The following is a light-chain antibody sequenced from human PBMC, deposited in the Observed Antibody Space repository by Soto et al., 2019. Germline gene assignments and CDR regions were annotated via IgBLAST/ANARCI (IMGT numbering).Light chain of an antibody. Sequence: DIQMTQSPSTLSASVGDRVTITCRASQSISSWSAWYQQKPGKAPKLLIYDASSWVRGVPSGVSGSGSGTEFPLTISSLQADVFASYYCQQYNSYSGTFGQGTKVEIK. CDR2: DAS. V-gene: IGKV1-5*01. CDR1: QSISSW. J-gene: IGKJ1*01. CDR3: QQYNSYSGT.